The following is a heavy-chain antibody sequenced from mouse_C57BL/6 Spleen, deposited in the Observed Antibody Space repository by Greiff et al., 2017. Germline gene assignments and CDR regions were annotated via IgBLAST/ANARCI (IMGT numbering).Heavy chain of an antibody. J-gene: IGHJ3*02. V-gene: IGHV6-3*01. Sequence: EVKLQESGGGLVQPGGSMKLSCVASGFTFSNYWMNWVRQSPEKGLEWVAQIRLKSDTYATHYAESVKGRFTISRDDSKSSIYLQMNNLRAENTGIYYCTAGDGYYVGWGQGTLVTVSA. CDR3: TAGDGYYVG. D-gene: IGHD2-3*01. CDR2: IRLKSDTYAT. CDR1: GFTFSNYW.